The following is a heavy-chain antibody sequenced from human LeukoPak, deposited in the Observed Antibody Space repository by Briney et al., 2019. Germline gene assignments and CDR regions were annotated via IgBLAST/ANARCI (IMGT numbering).Heavy chain of an antibody. CDR3: AKDDGGVATGPFDY. CDR1: GFTFSSYW. V-gene: IGHV3-74*01. J-gene: IGHJ4*02. D-gene: IGHD5-12*01. Sequence: PGGSLRLSCAASGFTFSSYWMHWVRQAPGKGLVWVSRINSDGSSTSYADSVKGRFTISRDNSKNTLYLQMNSLRAEDTAVYYCAKDDGGVATGPFDYWGQGTLVTVSS. CDR2: INSDGSST.